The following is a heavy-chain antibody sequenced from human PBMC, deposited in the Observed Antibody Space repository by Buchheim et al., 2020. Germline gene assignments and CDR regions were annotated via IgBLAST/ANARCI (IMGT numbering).Heavy chain of an antibody. CDR2: TYYRSRWYN. CDR3: ARGYCGGGICSHLDY. Sequence: QVQLQQSVPGLVKPSQTLSLTCATSGASGSSNSAAWPWIRQSPSRGLEWLGRTYYRSRWYNDYAVSLYSRITINPDTSKYQFSLQLTSVTPEDTAVYYCARGYCGGGICSHLDYWGQGTL. D-gene: IGHD2-15*01. CDR1: GASGSSNSAA. J-gene: IGHJ4*02. V-gene: IGHV6-1*01.